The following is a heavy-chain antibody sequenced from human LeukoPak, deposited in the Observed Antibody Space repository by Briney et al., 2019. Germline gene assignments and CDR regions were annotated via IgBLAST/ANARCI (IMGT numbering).Heavy chain of an antibody. Sequence: GGSLRLSCAASGFAFSTYWMHWVRQAPGKGPVWVSRISPDGRDTIYADSVKGRFTMSRDNDKNTLYLQLSSLRAEDTAVFYCARAVAGKGCIDYWGQGTLVTVSS. CDR3: ARAVAGKGCIDY. CDR1: GFAFSTYW. J-gene: IGHJ4*02. D-gene: IGHD6-19*01. V-gene: IGHV3-74*01. CDR2: ISPDGRDT.